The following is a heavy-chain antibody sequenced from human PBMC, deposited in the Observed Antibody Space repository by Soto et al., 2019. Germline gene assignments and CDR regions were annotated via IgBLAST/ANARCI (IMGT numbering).Heavy chain of an antibody. V-gene: IGHV4-34*01. CDR1: GGSFSGYY. D-gene: IGHD6-19*01. CDR3: ARGSQWLDY. Sequence: QVRLQHWGAGLLKPSETLSLTCAVHGGSFSGYYWSWIRHPPGKGLEWIGEINHSGSIHYNPSLKSRVTISADTPNNQFSLKLSSVTAADTAVYYCARGSQWLDYWGQGALVTVSS. J-gene: IGHJ4*02. CDR2: INHSGSI.